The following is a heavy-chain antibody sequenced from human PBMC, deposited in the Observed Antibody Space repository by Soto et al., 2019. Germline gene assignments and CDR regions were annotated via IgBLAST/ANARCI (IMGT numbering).Heavy chain of an antibody. CDR2: ISSGGITI. J-gene: IGHJ3*02. D-gene: IGHD1-26*01. CDR3: ARGLGFAFDI. V-gene: IGHV3-48*02. Sequence: EVQLVESGGGLIQPGGSLRLSCAASGFTFSSYSMNWVRQAPGKGLEWVSYISSGGITIYYTDSVKGRFTISRDNAKNSLYLQMNSLRDEDTAVYYCARGLGFAFDIWGRGTMVTVSS. CDR1: GFTFSSYS.